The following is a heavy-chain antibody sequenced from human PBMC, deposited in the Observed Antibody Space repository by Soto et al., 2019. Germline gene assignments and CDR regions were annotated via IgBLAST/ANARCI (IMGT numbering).Heavy chain of an antibody. CDR1: GFTVSSNY. D-gene: IGHD2-15*01. CDR2: IYSGGNT. Sequence: GGSLRLSCAASGFTVSSNYLSWVRQAPGKGLEWVSVIYSGGNTYYADSVKGRFTISRDNSKNTIYLQMNSLRADDTALYYCAKRTCATGACSVDYWGQGTLVTVSS. J-gene: IGHJ4*02. CDR3: AKRTCATGACSVDY. V-gene: IGHV3-53*01.